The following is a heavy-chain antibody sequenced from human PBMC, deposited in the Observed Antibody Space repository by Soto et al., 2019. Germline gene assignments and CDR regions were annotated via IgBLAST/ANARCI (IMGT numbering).Heavy chain of an antibody. D-gene: IGHD3-10*01. CDR3: ASRTMVEYRIFDY. CDR2: ISYSGST. V-gene: IGHV4-59*01. Sequence: QVQLQESGPGLVKPSETLSLTCTVSGGSISSYYWSWIRQPPGKGLEWIGYISYSGSTHYNPSLKSRVTISVDTSKHQFSLKLSSVTAADTAVYYCASRTMVEYRIFDYWGQVTLVTVSS. J-gene: IGHJ4*02. CDR1: GGSISSYY.